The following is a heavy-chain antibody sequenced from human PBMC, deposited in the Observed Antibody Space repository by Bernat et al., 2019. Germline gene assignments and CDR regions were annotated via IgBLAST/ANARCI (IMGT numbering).Heavy chain of an antibody. CDR1: GFTFSIYA. CDR2: ISGSGGTT. V-gene: IGHV3-23*01. J-gene: IGHJ5*02. D-gene: IGHD2-15*01. CDR3: AKDGGICSGGSCYA. Sequence: EVQLLESGGGLVQPGGSLRLSSAASGFTFSIYAMNWVRQAPGKGLEWVSTISGSGGTTYYADSVRGRFTISRDNSRNTLYLQMNSLRAEDTALYYCAKDGGICSGGSCYAWGQGTLVTVSS.